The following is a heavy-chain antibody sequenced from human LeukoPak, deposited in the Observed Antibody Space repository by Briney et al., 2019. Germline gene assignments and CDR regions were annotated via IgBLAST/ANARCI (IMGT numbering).Heavy chain of an antibody. Sequence: SVKVSCKASGGTFISYAISWVRQAPGQGLEWMGRIIPILGIANYAQKFQGRVTITADKSTSTAYMELSSLRSEDTAVYYCASSDVLLWFGGPNYYGMDVWGQGTTVTVSS. D-gene: IGHD3-10*01. J-gene: IGHJ6*02. CDR2: IIPILGIA. V-gene: IGHV1-69*04. CDR1: GGTFISYA. CDR3: ASSDVLLWFGGPNYYGMDV.